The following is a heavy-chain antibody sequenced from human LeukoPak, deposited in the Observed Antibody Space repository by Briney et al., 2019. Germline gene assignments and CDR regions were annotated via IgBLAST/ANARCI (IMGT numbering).Heavy chain of an antibody. CDR3: ARDMGVLLWFEGGFDY. J-gene: IGHJ4*02. CDR1: GYTFTSYG. CDR2: ISAYNGNT. V-gene: IGHV1-18*01. D-gene: IGHD3-10*01. Sequence: ASVKVSCKASGYTFTSYGISWVRQAPGQGLEWMGWISAYNGNTNYAQKLQGRVTMTTDTSTSTAYMELRSLRSDDTAVYYCARDMGVLLWFEGGFDYWGQGTLVTVSS.